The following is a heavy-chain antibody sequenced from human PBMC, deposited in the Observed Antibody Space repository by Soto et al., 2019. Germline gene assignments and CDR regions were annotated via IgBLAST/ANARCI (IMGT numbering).Heavy chain of an antibody. J-gene: IGHJ6*02. D-gene: IGHD3-16*01. V-gene: IGHV3-30*18. Sequence: GGSLRLSCVASGFTFSTYGMHWVRQAPGKGLEWVAIISYDGSEKYYAESVKGRFTISRDNSKTTVGLQMNNLRSEDTAVYYCAKDWGLRHTHYFYGMDVWGQGTTVTVSS. CDR3: AKDWGLRHTHYFYGMDV. CDR2: ISYDGSEK. CDR1: GFTFSTYG.